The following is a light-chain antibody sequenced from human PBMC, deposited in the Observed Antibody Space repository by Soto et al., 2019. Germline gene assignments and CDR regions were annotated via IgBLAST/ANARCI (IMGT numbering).Light chain of an antibody. CDR2: SNN. J-gene: IGLJ3*02. Sequence: QSVLTQPPSASGTPGQRVTISCSGSSSNIGSNYVYWYQQLPGTAPKLLIYSNNQRPSGVPDRFSGSKSGTSASLAISGLRSEDEADYYCAAWDDSLSCRVFGGGTQLTVL. CDR1: SSNIGSNY. CDR3: AAWDDSLSCRV. V-gene: IGLV1-47*02.